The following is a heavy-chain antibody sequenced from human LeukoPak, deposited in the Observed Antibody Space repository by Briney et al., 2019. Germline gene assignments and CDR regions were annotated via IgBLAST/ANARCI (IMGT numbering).Heavy chain of an antibody. CDR2: ISESGGST. Sequence: GGSLRLSCAASGFTFSSYAMSWVRQAPGKGLEWVSVISESGGSTYYADPVKGRFTISRDNSKNTLYLQMNSLRAEDTAVYYCAKDVAAAAGYYFDYWGQGTPVSVSS. CDR1: GFTFSSYA. D-gene: IGHD6-13*01. CDR3: AKDVAAAAGYYFDY. V-gene: IGHV3-23*01. J-gene: IGHJ4*02.